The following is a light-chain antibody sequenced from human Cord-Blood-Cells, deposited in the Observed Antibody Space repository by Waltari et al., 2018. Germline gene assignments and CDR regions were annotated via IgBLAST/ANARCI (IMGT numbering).Light chain of an antibody. V-gene: IGLV2-23*01. CDR1: SSDVGSYNL. CDR2: EAS. J-gene: IGLJ2*01. Sequence: QSDLTQPASVSGSPGQSITISCTGTSSDVGSYNLVSWYQQHPGKAPKLMIYEASKRPSGVSNRVSGSKSGNTASLTISGLQAEDEADYYCCAYAGSVVFGGGTKLTVL. CDR3: CAYAGSVV.